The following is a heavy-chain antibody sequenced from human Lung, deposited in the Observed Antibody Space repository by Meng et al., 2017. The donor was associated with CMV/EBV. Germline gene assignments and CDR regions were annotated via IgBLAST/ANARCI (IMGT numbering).Heavy chain of an antibody. D-gene: IGHD1-26*01. CDR1: GFTFSRDW. V-gene: IGHV3-74*01. CDR3: LLIAGTTEGGVDAFDV. CDR2: VDSAGTGT. Sequence: GESXKISCAASGFTFSRDWMHWVRQAPGKGLMWVARVDSAGTGTSYADSVKGRFTISRDNAKNTLYLQMNSLRVEDTAVYYCLLIAGTTEGGVDAFDVWGQRTKVTVSS. J-gene: IGHJ3*01.